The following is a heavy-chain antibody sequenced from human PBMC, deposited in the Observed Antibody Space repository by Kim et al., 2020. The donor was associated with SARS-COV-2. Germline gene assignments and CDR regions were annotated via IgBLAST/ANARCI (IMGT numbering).Heavy chain of an antibody. Sequence: GGSLRLSCAASGFTFSSYAMSWVRQAPGKGLEWVSAISGSGGSTYYADSVKGRTTISRDNSKNTLYLQMNSLRAEDTAVYYCAKSNGYSGYDEDNYYYYGMDVRRQRTTHTVS. CDR1: GFTFSSYA. D-gene: IGHD5-12*01. V-gene: IGHV3-23*01. CDR2: ISGSGGST. J-gene: IGHJ6*02. CDR3: AKSNGYSGYDEDNYYYYGMDV.